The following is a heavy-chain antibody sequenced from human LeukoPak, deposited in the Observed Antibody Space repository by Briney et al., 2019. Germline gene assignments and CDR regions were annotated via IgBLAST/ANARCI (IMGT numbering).Heavy chain of an antibody. CDR2: INHSGST. D-gene: IGHD2-2*01. J-gene: IGHJ4*02. Sequence: SETLSLTCAVYGGSLSGYYWSWIRQPPGKGLEWIGEINHSGSTNYNPSLKSRVTISVDTSKNQFSLKLSSVTAADTAVYYCAARSEVDCSSTSCYGFDYWGQGTLVTVSS. CDR3: AARSEVDCSSTSCYGFDY. V-gene: IGHV4-34*01. CDR1: GGSLSGYY.